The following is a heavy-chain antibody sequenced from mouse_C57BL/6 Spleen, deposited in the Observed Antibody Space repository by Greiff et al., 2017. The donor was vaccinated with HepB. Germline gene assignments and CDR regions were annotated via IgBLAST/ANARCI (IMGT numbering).Heavy chain of an antibody. Sequence: VQLQQSGAELVKPGASVKLSCTASGFNIKDYYMHWVKQRTEQGLEWIGRIDPEDGEIKYAPKFQGKATITADTSSNTPYLQLSSLTSEDTAVYYCARDYGSSYGYWGQGTTLTVSS. D-gene: IGHD1-1*01. CDR1: GFNIKDYY. V-gene: IGHV14-2*01. CDR2: IDPEDGEI. CDR3: ARDYGSSYGY. J-gene: IGHJ2*01.